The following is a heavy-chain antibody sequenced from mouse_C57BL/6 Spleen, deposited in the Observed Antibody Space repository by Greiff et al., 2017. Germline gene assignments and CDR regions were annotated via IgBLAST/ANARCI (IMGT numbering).Heavy chain of an antibody. V-gene: IGHV1-64*01. CDR2: IHPNSGST. CDR3: ARRGNWDDYFDY. CDR1: GYTFTSYW. J-gene: IGHJ2*01. Sequence: QVQLQQSGAELVKPGASVKLSCKASGYTFTSYWMHWVKQRPGQGLEWIGMIHPNSGSTNYNEKFKSKATLTVDKSSSTAYMQLSSLTSEDSAVYYCARRGNWDDYFDYWGQGTTLTVSS. D-gene: IGHD4-1*01.